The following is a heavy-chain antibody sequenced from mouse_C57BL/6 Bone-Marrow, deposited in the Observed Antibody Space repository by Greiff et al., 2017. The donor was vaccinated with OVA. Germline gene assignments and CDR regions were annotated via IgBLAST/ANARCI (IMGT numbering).Heavy chain of an antibody. J-gene: IGHJ2*01. Sequence: VQLQQPGAELVMPGASVKLSCKASGYTFTSYWMHWVKQRPGQGLEWIGEIDPSDSYTNYNQKFTGKSTLTVDKSSSTAYMQLSSLTADDSAVYYCARDGYWDYFDYWGQGTTLTVSS. CDR1: GYTFTSYW. D-gene: IGHD2-3*01. CDR2: IDPSDSYT. V-gene: IGHV1-69*01. CDR3: ARDGYWDYFDY.